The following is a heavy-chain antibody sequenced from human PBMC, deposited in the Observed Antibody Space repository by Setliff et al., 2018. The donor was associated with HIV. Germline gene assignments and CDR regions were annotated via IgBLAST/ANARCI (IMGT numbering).Heavy chain of an antibody. CDR3: ARYSPRGYTLTGPY. J-gene: IGHJ4*02. Sequence: PSETLSLTCTVSGGSVSSGSYYWSWIRQPPGRGLEWIGYIYYSGSTKHNPSLKSRVTISLDTSKNQFSLKLTAVTAADTAVYYCARYSPRGYTLTGPYWGQGTLVTVSS. CDR2: IYYSGST. D-gene: IGHD6-25*01. V-gene: IGHV4-61*01. CDR1: GGSVSSGSYY.